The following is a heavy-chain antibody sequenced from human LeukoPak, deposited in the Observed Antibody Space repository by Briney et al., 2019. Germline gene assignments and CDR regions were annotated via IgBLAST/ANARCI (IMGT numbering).Heavy chain of an antibody. D-gene: IGHD1-1*01. V-gene: IGHV3-30-3*01. CDR3: ARDRGTLGFDP. J-gene: IGHJ5*02. CDR1: GFTFRSYA. CDR2: ISWDGTIK. Sequence: GKSLRLSCAASGFTFRSYAIHWVRQAPGKGLEWVAFISWDGTIKYYADSVKGRFSISRDNSKNTLSLQMNSLRAEDTAVYYCARDRGTLGFDPWGQGTLVTVSS.